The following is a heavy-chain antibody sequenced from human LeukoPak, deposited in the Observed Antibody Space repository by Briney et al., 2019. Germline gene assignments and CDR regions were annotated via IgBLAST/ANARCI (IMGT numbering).Heavy chain of an antibody. CDR2: ISWNSGSI. V-gene: IGHV3-9*01. D-gene: IGHD3-9*01. CDR3: AKDLGGGLTGQNTLDY. J-gene: IGHJ4*02. CDR1: GFTFDDYA. Sequence: GRSLRLSCAASGFTFDDYAMHWVRQAPGKGLEWVSGISWNSGSIGYADSVKGRFTISRDNAKNSLYLQMNSLRAEDTALYYCAKDLGGGLTGQNTLDYWGQGTLVTVSS.